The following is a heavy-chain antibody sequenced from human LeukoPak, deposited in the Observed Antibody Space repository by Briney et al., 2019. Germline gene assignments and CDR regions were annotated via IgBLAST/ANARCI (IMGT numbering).Heavy chain of an antibody. J-gene: IGHJ6*04. Sequence: QSGGSLRLSCAASGFTFSSYAMSWVRQAPGKGLEWVSAISGSGDRTYYADSVKGRFTISRDNSKDTLYLQMNSLRAEDTAVYYCAELGITMIGGVWGKGTTVTISS. CDR1: GFTFSSYA. CDR2: ISGSGDRT. V-gene: IGHV3-23*01. CDR3: AELGITMIGGV. D-gene: IGHD3-10*02.